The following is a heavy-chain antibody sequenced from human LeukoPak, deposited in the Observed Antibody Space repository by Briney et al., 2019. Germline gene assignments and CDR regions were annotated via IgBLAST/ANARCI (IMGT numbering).Heavy chain of an antibody. Sequence: SETLSLTCTVSGGSVSSYYWNWIRQPPGKGLEWIGYIYYSGSTNYNPSLRRRVTISVDTSKNQFSLKLSSVTAADTAVYYCARGWASGSYYNYWGQGTLVTVSP. J-gene: IGHJ4*02. CDR1: GGSVSSYY. D-gene: IGHD1-26*01. CDR2: IYYSGST. V-gene: IGHV4-59*02. CDR3: ARGWASGSYYNY.